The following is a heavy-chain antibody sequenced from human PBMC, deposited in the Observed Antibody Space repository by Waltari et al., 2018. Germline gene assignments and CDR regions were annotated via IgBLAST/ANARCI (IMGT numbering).Heavy chain of an antibody. Sequence: QVQLVQSGAEVKKPGSSVKVSCKASGGTFSSYAISWVRQAPGQGLEWMGGIIPIFGTANYAQKFQGRVTITADKYTSTAYMELSSLRSEDTAVYYCARARRHSSSWHYYYYYMDVWGKGTTVTVSS. CDR1: GGTFSSYA. J-gene: IGHJ6*03. CDR3: ARARRHSSSWHYYYYYMDV. CDR2: IIPIFGTA. D-gene: IGHD6-13*01. V-gene: IGHV1-69*14.